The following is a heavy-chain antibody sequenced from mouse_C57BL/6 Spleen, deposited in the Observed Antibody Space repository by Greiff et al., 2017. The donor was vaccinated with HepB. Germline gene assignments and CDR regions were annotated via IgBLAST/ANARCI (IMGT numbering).Heavy chain of an antibody. CDR3: TRDYDEGYAMDY. V-gene: IGHV5-9-1*02. D-gene: IGHD2-4*01. J-gene: IGHJ4*01. Sequence: EVQGVESGEGLVKPGGSLKLSCAASGFTFSSYAMSWVRQTPEKRLEWVAYISSGGDYIYYADTVKGRFTISRDNARKTLYLQMSSLKSEDTAMYYCTRDYDEGYAMDYWGQGTSVTVSS. CDR1: GFTFSSYA. CDR2: ISSGGDYI.